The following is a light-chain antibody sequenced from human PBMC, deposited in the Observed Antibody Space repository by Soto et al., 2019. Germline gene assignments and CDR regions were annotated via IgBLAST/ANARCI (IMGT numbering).Light chain of an antibody. J-gene: IGLJ2*01. Sequence: QSVLTQPPSASGTPGQRVSISCSGGSSNIGSNSVNWYQQLQGTAPKLLIYSNIQRPSGVPDRFSGSKSGTSASLAISGLQSEDEADYYCAAWDDSLNGRVFGGGTKLTVL. CDR3: AAWDDSLNGRV. CDR1: SSNIGSNS. CDR2: SNI. V-gene: IGLV1-44*01.